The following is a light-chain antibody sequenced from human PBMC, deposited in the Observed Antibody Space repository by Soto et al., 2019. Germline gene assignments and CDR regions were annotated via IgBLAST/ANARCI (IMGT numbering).Light chain of an antibody. V-gene: IGKV3-11*01. Sequence: EIVLTQSPATLSLSPGERATLSCRASQTVSSSLAWYQQKPGQAPRLLIYEASNRATGIPARFSGSGSGAAFTLTISSLEPEDFALYHCQQHINWPLTFGGGTKVEIK. J-gene: IGKJ4*01. CDR2: EAS. CDR1: QTVSSS. CDR3: QQHINWPLT.